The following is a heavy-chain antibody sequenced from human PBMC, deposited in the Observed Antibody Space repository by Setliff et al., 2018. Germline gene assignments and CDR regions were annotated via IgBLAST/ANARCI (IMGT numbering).Heavy chain of an antibody. V-gene: IGHV4-34*01. CDR1: GGSFSGYY. J-gene: IGHJ4*02. D-gene: IGHD1-26*01. CDR2: INHSGST. Sequence: SETLSLTCAVYGGSFSGYYWSWIRQPPGKGLEWIGEINHSGSTNYNLSLKSRVTISVDTSKNQFSLKLSSVTAADTAVYYCARVRWELYFDYWGQGTLVTVSS. CDR3: ARVRWELYFDY.